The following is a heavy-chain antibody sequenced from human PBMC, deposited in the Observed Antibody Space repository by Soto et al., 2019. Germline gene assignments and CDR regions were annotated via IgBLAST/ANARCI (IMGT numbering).Heavy chain of an antibody. V-gene: IGHV4-34*01. Sequence: PSETLSLTCSIYSGSFSCYYWSWIRQPPGKGLEWIGEISQSGNTNYSPSLKSRVSISIDTSKKQFSLNLASVSAADTAVYYCARAPKVSGSSQTRPDFWGQGTLVTSPQ. CDR1: SGSFSCYY. J-gene: IGHJ4*02. CDR3: ARAPKVSGSSQTRPDF. D-gene: IGHD6-6*01. CDR2: ISQSGNT.